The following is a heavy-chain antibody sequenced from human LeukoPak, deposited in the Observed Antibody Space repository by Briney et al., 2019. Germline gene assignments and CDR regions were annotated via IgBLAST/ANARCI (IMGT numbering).Heavy chain of an antibody. V-gene: IGHV1-24*01. D-gene: IGHD2-15*01. Sequence: ASVKVSCKVSGYTLTELSMHWVRQAPGKGLEWMGGFDPEDGEAIYAQKFQGRVTMTEDTSTDTAYMELSSLRSEDTAVYYCATGNCSGGSCYSVDWFDPWGQGTLVTVSS. CDR2: FDPEDGEA. CDR3: ATGNCSGGSCYSVDWFDP. J-gene: IGHJ5*02. CDR1: GYTLTELS.